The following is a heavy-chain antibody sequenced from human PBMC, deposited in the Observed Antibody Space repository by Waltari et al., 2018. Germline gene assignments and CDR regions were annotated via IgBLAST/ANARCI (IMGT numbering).Heavy chain of an antibody. D-gene: IGHD1-26*01. V-gene: IGHV1-2*02. CDR1: GYTFTGYY. Sequence: QVQLVQSGAEVKKPGASVKVSCKASGYTFTGYYMHWVRQAPGQGLEWMGWINPNSGGTNYAQKFQGRVTMTRDTSISTAYMELSRLRSDDTAVYYCARVAHSLELEGSFDYWGQGTLVTVSS. CDR3: ARVAHSLELEGSFDY. J-gene: IGHJ4*02. CDR2: INPNSGGT.